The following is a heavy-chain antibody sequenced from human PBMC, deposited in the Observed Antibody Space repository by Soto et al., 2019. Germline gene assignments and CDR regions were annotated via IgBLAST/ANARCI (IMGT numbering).Heavy chain of an antibody. CDR3: AKRALGAHDY. V-gene: IGHV3-23*01. CDR1: GFTLNSHA. D-gene: IGHD1-26*01. J-gene: IGHJ4*02. Sequence: GGSLSLSCAASGFTLNSHAMSWVRQAPGKGLEWVSGIVDSGTNTYYADSVKGRFTISSDTSKNTLYLQMNSLRADDTARYYCAKRALGAHDYWGQGTLVTVSS. CDR2: IVDSGTNT.